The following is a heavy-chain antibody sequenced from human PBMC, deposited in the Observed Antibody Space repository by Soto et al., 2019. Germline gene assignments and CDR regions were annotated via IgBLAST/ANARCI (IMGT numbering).Heavy chain of an antibody. D-gene: IGHD3-3*01. J-gene: IGHJ4*02. CDR2: MNPNSGNT. CDR1: GYTLTELS. V-gene: IGHV1-8*01. CDR3: ARGNYDFWSGQLFI. Sequence: ASVKVSCKVSGYTLTELSMHWVRQAPGKGLEWMGWMNPNSGNTGYAQKFQGRVTMTRNTSISTAYMELSSLRSEDTAVYYCARGNYDFWSGQLFIWGQGTLVTVSS.